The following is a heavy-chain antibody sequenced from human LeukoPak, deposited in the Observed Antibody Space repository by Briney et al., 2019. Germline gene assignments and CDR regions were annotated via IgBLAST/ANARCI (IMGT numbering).Heavy chain of an antibody. D-gene: IGHD5-18*01. CDR3: ARERSTQLWFFDY. J-gene: IGHJ4*02. V-gene: IGHV4-31*03. CDR1: GGSISSGGYY. Sequence: PSETLSLTCTVSGGSISSGGYYWSCIRQHPGKGLEWLGYIYYSGSTYYNPSLKSRVTISVDTSKNQFSLKLSSVTAADTAVYYCARERSTQLWFFDYWGQGTLVTDSS. CDR2: IYYSGST.